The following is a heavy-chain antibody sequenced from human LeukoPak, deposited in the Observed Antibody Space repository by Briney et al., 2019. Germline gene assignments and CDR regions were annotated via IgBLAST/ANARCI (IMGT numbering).Heavy chain of an antibody. CDR3: ARAQTSYYYFDY. Sequence: PGGTLSLSCAASGFTFSSYGMHWVRPAPAKGLEWVTVIWYDGSNKYYADSVKGRFTIARDNSKNTLYLQMNSLRAEDTAVYYCARAQTSYYYFDYWGQGTLVTVSS. J-gene: IGHJ4*02. CDR2: IWYDGSNK. V-gene: IGHV3-33*01. D-gene: IGHD1-26*01. CDR1: GFTFSSYG.